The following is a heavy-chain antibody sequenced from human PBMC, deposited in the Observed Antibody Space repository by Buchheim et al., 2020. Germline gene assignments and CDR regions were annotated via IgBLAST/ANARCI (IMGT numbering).Heavy chain of an antibody. CDR1: GGSISSSSYY. CDR3: AGHMGDYYDSSGYLDY. CDR2: IYYSGST. Sequence: QLQLQESGPGLVKPSETLSLTCTVSGGSISSSSYYWGWIRQPPGKGLEWIGSIYYSGSTYYNPSLKSRVTISVDTSKNQFSLKLSSVTAADTAVYYCAGHMGDYYDSSGYLDYWGQGTL. J-gene: IGHJ4*02. D-gene: IGHD3-22*01. V-gene: IGHV4-39*01.